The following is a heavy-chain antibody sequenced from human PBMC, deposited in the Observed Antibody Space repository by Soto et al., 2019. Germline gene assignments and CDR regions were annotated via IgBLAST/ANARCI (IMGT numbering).Heavy chain of an antibody. CDR2: ISSSSTYI. J-gene: IGHJ4*02. Sequence: GGSLRLSCAASGFTFSTYTMNWVRQAPGKGLEWVSSISSSSTYIYYADSVKGRFTISRDNAKNSLYLQMNSLRAEDTAMYYCARAYSGSYYSTHWGQGTLVTVSS. CDR3: ARAYSGSYYSTH. D-gene: IGHD1-26*01. V-gene: IGHV3-21*01. CDR1: GFTFSTYT.